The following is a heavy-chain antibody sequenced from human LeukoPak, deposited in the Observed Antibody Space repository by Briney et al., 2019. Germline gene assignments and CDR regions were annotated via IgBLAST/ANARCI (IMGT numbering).Heavy chain of an antibody. CDR1: GFTFSSYA. Sequence: PGGSLRLSCAASGFTFSSYAMHWVRQAPGKGLEWVAVISYDGSNKYYADSVKGRFTISRDNSKNTLYLQMNSLRAEDTAVYYCARDVVGPTQTFSYGMDVWGQGTTVTVSS. CDR3: ARDVVGPTQTFSYGMDV. V-gene: IGHV3-30-3*01. J-gene: IGHJ6*02. CDR2: ISYDGSNK. D-gene: IGHD2-15*01.